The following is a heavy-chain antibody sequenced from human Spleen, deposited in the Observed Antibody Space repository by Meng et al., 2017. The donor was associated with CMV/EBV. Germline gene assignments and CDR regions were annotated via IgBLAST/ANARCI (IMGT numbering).Heavy chain of an antibody. CDR3: ARDRGSTGFSAFGMDV. J-gene: IGHJ6*02. CDR1: GFSFSDYY. D-gene: IGHD2-8*02. Sequence: GGSLRLSCAASGFSFSDYYMTWIRQAPGKGLEWLSYISSTGDIMYYADSVKGRFTVSRDNAKRILYLQMNSLRDEDTAVYYCARDRGSTGFSAFGMDVWGQGTTVTVSS. CDR2: ISSTGDIM. V-gene: IGHV3-11*01.